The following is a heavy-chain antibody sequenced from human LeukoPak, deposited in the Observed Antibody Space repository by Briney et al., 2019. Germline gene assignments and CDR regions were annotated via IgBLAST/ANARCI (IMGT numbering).Heavy chain of an antibody. V-gene: IGHV1-8*01. Sequence: ASVKVSCKASGYTFTSYDINWVRQATGQGLEWMGWMNPNSGNTGYAQKFQGRVTMTRNTSISTAYMELSSLRSEDTAVYYCAIWPTVTSSAELDYWGQGTLVTVSS. CDR1: GYTFTSYD. D-gene: IGHD4-17*01. J-gene: IGHJ4*02. CDR2: MNPNSGNT. CDR3: AIWPTVTSSAELDY.